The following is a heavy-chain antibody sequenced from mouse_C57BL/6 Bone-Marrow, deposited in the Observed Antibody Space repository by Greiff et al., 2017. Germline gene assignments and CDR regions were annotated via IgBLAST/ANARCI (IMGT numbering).Heavy chain of an antibody. Sequence: EVHLVESGGDLVKPGGSLKLSCAASGFTFSSYGMSWVRQTPDKRLEWVATISGGGSYTYYPDSVKGRFTISRDNAKNTLYLQMSSLKSEDTAMYYCARHVTGTYFDVWGTGTTVTVSS. CDR1: GFTFSSYG. CDR2: ISGGGSYT. D-gene: IGHD4-1*01. J-gene: IGHJ1*03. CDR3: ARHVTGTYFDV. V-gene: IGHV5-6*01.